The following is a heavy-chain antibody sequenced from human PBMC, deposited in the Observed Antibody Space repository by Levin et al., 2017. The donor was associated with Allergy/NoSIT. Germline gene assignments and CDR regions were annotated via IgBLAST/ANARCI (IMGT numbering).Heavy chain of an antibody. J-gene: IGHJ3*02. Sequence: GESLKISCAASGFTFNSYAMSWVRQAPGKGLEWVSTISGSGGSTYYADSVKGRFTISRDNSRDTLYLQMNSLRAEDTAVYYCAKDRLGELSSHDAFDIWGQGTMVTVSS. CDR1: GFTFNSYA. V-gene: IGHV3-23*01. CDR2: ISGSGGST. CDR3: AKDRLGELSSHDAFDI. D-gene: IGHD3-16*02.